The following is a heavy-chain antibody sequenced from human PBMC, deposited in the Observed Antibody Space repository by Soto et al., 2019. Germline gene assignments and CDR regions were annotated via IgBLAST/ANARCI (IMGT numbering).Heavy chain of an antibody. CDR3: ARGGGYTFDY. J-gene: IGHJ4*02. Sequence: QLQLQESGSGLVKPSQTLSLTCAVSGGSISSGGYSWSWIRQPPGKGLEWIGYIYHSGSTYYNPSLKWGVALSVDRSKTQFSLKLSSVTAAVTAVYSCARGGGYTFDYWGQGTLVTVSS. V-gene: IGHV4-30-2*01. CDR1: GGSISSGGYS. D-gene: IGHD3-16*01. CDR2: IYHSGST.